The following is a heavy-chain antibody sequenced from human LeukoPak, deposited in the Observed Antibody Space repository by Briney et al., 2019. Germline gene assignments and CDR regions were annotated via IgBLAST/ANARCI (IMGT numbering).Heavy chain of an antibody. CDR2: IYSGGST. Sequence: GGSLRLSCAASGFTVSINYMSWVRQAPGKGLEWVSVIYSGGSTYYADSVKGRFTISRDNSKNTLYLQMNSLRAEDTAVYYCARVSGWYSFAIDYWGQGTLVTVSS. CDR1: GFTVSINY. V-gene: IGHV3-53*01. CDR3: ARVSGWYSFAIDY. J-gene: IGHJ4*02. D-gene: IGHD6-19*01.